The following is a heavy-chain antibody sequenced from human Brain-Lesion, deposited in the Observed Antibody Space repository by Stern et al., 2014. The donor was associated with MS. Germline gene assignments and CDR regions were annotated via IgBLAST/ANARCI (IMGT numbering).Heavy chain of an antibody. J-gene: IGHJ5*02. V-gene: IGHV4-39*01. CDR1: GGSVSSTSYA. CDR3: AGEEDIRYCSGGSCTGNWFDP. CDR2: IYYSGNT. Sequence: QLQLQESGPGLVKPSETLSLTCTVAGGSVSSTSYAWAWIRQPPGKGLEWIGTIYYSGNTYYSPSLKSRLTIYLDTSKNQFFLQLRSVTAADTAVYYCAGEEDIRYCSGGSCTGNWFDPWGQGTLVTVSS. D-gene: IGHD2-15*01.